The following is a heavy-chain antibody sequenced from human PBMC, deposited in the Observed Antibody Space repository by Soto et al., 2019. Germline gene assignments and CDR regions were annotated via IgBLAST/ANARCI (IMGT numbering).Heavy chain of an antibody. CDR3: ARAGVVINRYAFDI. Sequence: GGSLRLSCAASGFTFSSYSMNWVRPAPGKGLEWVSYISSSGGTIYYADSVKGRFTISRDNAKNSLYLQMNSLRAEDTAVYYCARAGVVINRYAFDIWGQGTMVTVSS. J-gene: IGHJ3*02. CDR1: GFTFSSYS. CDR2: ISSSGGTI. D-gene: IGHD3-3*01. V-gene: IGHV3-48*01.